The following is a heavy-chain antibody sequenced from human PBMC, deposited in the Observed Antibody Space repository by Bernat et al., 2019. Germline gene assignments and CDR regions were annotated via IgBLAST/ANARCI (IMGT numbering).Heavy chain of an antibody. J-gene: IGHJ4*02. CDR2: ISSSSSYI. Sequence: EVQLVESGGGLVKPGGSLRLSCAASGFTFSSYSMNWVRQAPGKGLEWVSSISSSSSYIYYADSVKGRLTISRDNAKNSLYLQMNSLRAEDTAVYYCATSGYDYYFDYWGQGTLVTVSS. D-gene: IGHD5-12*01. V-gene: IGHV3-21*01. CDR1: GFTFSSYS. CDR3: ATSGYDYYFDY.